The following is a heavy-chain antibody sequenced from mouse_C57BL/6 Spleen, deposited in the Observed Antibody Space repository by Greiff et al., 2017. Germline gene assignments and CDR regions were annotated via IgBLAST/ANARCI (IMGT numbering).Heavy chain of an antibody. D-gene: IGHD1-1*01. V-gene: IGHV1-58*01. CDR3: ARDYGSSYVWYFDV. CDR1: GYTFTSYG. CDR2: IYIGNGYT. Sequence: FQLQQSGAELVRPGSSVKMSCKTSGYTFTSYGINWVTQRPGPGLEWIGYIYIGNGYTEYNEKFKGKATLTSDTSSSTAYMQLSSLTSEDSAIYFCARDYGSSYVWYFDVWGTGTTVTVSS. J-gene: IGHJ1*03.